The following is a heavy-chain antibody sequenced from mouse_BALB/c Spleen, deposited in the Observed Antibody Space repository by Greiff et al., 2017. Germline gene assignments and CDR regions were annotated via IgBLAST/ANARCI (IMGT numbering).Heavy chain of an antibody. D-gene: IGHD4-1*02. CDR1: GFTFSSYA. CDR2: ISSGGST. J-gene: IGHJ2*01. Sequence: DVHLVESGGGLVKPGGSLKLSCAASGFTFSSYAMSWVRQTPEKRLEWVASISSGGSTYYPDSVKGRFTISRDNARNILYLQMSSLRSEDTAMYYCASNWDVFDYWGQGTTLTVSS. V-gene: IGHV5-6-5*01. CDR3: ASNWDVFDY.